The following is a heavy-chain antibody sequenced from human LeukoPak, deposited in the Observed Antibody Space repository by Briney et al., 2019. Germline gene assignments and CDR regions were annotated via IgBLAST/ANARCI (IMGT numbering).Heavy chain of an antibody. Sequence: PSQTLSLTCAVSGGSISSGGYSWSWIRQPPGKGLEWIVYIYHSGSTYYNPSLKSRVTISVDRSKNQFSLKLSPVTAADTAVYYCARSWLVRGVINWFDPWGQGTLVTVSS. CDR2: IYHSGST. D-gene: IGHD3-10*01. J-gene: IGHJ5*02. CDR3: ARSWLVRGVINWFDP. V-gene: IGHV4-30-2*01. CDR1: GGSISSGGYS.